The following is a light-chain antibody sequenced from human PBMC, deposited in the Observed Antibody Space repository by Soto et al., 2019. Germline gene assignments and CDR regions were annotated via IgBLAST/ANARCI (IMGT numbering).Light chain of an antibody. V-gene: IGKV3-11*01. J-gene: IGKJ4*01. Sequence: EIVLTQSPATLSLSPGERATLSCRASQSVSSYLAWYQQKPGQAPRLLIYDASNRATGIPARFSGSGSGTDFTLTIRSLQSEDFAVYYCQQYNKWPPAFGGGSNVEIK. CDR1: QSVSSY. CDR3: QQYNKWPPA. CDR2: DAS.